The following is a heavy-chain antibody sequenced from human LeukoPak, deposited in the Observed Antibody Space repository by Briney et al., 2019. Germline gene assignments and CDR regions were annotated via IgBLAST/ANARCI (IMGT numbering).Heavy chain of an antibody. Sequence: PSETLSLTCTVSDGSISSGAYSWNWIRQPPGRGLEWVGYIYHGGSPYYNPSLKSRVTISVDWSKNQFSLSLSSVTAADTAVYYCARGRTHTDFDYWGQGTLVTVSS. CDR2: IYHGGSP. V-gene: IGHV4-30-2*01. CDR1: DGSISSGAYS. D-gene: IGHD2-2*02. J-gene: IGHJ4*02. CDR3: ARGRTHTDFDY.